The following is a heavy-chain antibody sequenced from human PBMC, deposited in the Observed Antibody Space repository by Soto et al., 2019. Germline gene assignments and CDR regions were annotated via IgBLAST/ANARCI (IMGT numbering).Heavy chain of an antibody. CDR2: IYYSGST. Sequence: SETLSLTCTVSGGSISSYYWTWIRQPPGKGLEWIGYIYYSGSTNYNPSLKSRVTISVDTSKNQFSLKLSSVTAVDTAVYYCARVADSRFDYWGQGTLVTVSS. CDR3: ARVADSRFDY. V-gene: IGHV4-59*01. D-gene: IGHD4-4*01. CDR1: GGSISSYY. J-gene: IGHJ4*02.